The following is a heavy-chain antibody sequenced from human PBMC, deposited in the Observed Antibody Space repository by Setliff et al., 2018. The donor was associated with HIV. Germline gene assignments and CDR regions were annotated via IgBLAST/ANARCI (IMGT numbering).Heavy chain of an antibody. J-gene: IGHJ4*02. Sequence: SETLSLTCTVSGGSITSTTYYWGWIRQPPGKGLEWIGTIHYTGNTYHNPSLKNRVTISVEASKNQISLKLTAVTAADSAVYYCAREGDGIDSWGQGTLVTVSS. CDR2: IHYTGNT. D-gene: IGHD2-21*02. CDR1: GGSITSTTYY. CDR3: AREGDGIDS. V-gene: IGHV4-39*02.